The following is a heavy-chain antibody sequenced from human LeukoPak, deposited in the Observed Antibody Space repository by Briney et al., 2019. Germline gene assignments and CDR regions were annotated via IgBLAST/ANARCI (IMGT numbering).Heavy chain of an antibody. CDR2: VDGGSKT. D-gene: IGHD5-24*01. CDR1: ESIVSSRF. V-gene: IGHV3-53*01. Sequence: GGSLRLTCAASESIVSSRFMAWVRQAPGKGLEWVSVVDGGSKTYYADSVKGRFTISRDNSKNTLYLQMNNMRAEVTAVYFCGRDDADVQNYGIQYWGQGTLVTVSS. J-gene: IGHJ4*02. CDR3: GRDDADVQNYGIQY.